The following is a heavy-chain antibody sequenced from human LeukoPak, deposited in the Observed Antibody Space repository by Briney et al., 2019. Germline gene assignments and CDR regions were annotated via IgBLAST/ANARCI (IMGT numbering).Heavy chain of an antibody. Sequence: GASVKVSCKASGYTFTNYGFSWVRQAPGQGLEWMGWISAYNGYTDYAQKFQFRVTMTTDTSTSTAYMELRSLRSDDTAVYYCARVSFPDCSSTSCSIDFDYWGQGTLVTVSS. J-gene: IGHJ4*02. D-gene: IGHD2-2*01. V-gene: IGHV1-18*01. CDR2: ISAYNGYT. CDR3: ARVSFPDCSSTSCSIDFDY. CDR1: GYTFTNYG.